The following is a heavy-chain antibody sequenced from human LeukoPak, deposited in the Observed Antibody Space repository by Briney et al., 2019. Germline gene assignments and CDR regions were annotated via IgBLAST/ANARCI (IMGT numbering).Heavy chain of an antibody. D-gene: IGHD3-10*01. V-gene: IGHV4-38-2*02. CDR3: ARVFSNYYGSGSSYYYYYYMDV. CDR1: GYSISSGYY. J-gene: IGHJ6*03. CDR2: IYHSGST. Sequence: SETLSLTCTVSGYSISSGYYWGWIRQPPGKGLEWIGSIYHSGSTYYNPSLKSRVNISVGTSKNQFSLKLSSVTAADTAVYYCARVFSNYYGSGSSYYYYYYMDVWGKGTTVTVSS.